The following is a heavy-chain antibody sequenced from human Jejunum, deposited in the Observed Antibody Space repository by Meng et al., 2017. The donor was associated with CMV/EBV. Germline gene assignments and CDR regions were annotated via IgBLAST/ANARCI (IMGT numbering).Heavy chain of an antibody. V-gene: IGHV3-21*01. Sequence: STYNMNWVRQAPGKGLEWVSSISSDSRYKYYADSLEGRITISRDNAKNSLYLEMNSLRAEDTAVYYCAREARYSGSSGSSSAMDVWGQGTTVTVSS. CDR2: ISSDSRYK. CDR3: AREARYSGSSGSSSAMDV. CDR1: STYN. D-gene: IGHD3-22*01. J-gene: IGHJ6*02.